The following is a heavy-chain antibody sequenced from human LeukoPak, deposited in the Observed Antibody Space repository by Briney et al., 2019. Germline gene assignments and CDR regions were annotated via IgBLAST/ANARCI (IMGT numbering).Heavy chain of an antibody. CDR3: ARDPDIAAAGSAFDI. CDR2: IKQDGSEK. Sequence: GGSLRLPCAASGFTFSSYWMSWVRQAPGKGLEWVANIKQDGSEKYYVDSVKGRFTISRDNAKNSLYLQMNSLRAEDTAVYYCARDPDIAAAGSAFDIWGQGTMVTVSS. CDR1: GFTFSSYW. J-gene: IGHJ3*02. D-gene: IGHD6-13*01. V-gene: IGHV3-7*03.